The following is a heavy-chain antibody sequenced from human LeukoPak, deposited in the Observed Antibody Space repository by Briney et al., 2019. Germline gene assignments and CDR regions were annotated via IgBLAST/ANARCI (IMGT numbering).Heavy chain of an antibody. CDR2: IRFDGSNQ. CDR3: ARDLPYCNDEQCSFNMDV. V-gene: IGHV3-30*02. CDR1: GFTFSSYG. J-gene: IGHJ6*04. D-gene: IGHD2/OR15-2a*01. Sequence: PGGSLRLSCKSSGFTFSSYGMQWVRQAPGKGLEWVAFIRFDGSNQYYADSVKGRFTISRDNSKNTLYLQINSLRAEDTAVYYCARDLPYCNDEQCSFNMDVWGKGTTVIVSS.